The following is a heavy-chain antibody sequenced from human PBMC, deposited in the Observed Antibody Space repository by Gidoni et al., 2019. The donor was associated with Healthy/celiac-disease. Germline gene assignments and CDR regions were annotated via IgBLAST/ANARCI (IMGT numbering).Heavy chain of an antibody. V-gene: IGHV1-46*01. CDR1: GYTFTSYY. CDR3: ARVRIGGDYGDYESLDAFDI. D-gene: IGHD4-17*01. CDR2: INPSGGST. Sequence: QLQLVQSRAEAKKPGASVKVSCKASGYTFTSYYMHWVRQAPGQGPEWMGIINPSGGSTSYAQKFQGRVTMTRVTSTSTVYMELSSLRSEDTAVYYCARVRIGGDYGDYESLDAFDIWGQGTMVTVSS. J-gene: IGHJ3*02.